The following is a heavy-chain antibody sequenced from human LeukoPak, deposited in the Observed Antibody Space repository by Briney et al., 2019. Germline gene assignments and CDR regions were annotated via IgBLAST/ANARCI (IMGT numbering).Heavy chain of an antibody. Sequence: GGSLRLSCAAPGFTFSNYGMRWVRQAPGKGLEWVSAISGSGGSTYYADSVKGRFTISRDNSKNTLYLQMNSLRAEDTAVYYCAKYGSITMILAWGQGTLVTVSS. CDR2: ISGSGGST. J-gene: IGHJ5*02. CDR1: GFTFSNYG. V-gene: IGHV3-23*01. D-gene: IGHD3-22*01. CDR3: AKYGSITMILA.